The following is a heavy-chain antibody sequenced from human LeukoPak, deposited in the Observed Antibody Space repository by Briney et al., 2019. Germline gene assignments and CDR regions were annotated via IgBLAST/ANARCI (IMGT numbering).Heavy chain of an antibody. Sequence: ASVKVSCKASGYTFTSYGISWVRQAPGQGLEWMGWMNPNSGNTGYAQKFQGRVTMTRNTSISTAYMELSSLRSEDTAVYYCARGPIAAAGTVYFDYWGQGTLVTVSS. D-gene: IGHD6-13*01. CDR3: ARGPIAAAGTVYFDY. J-gene: IGHJ4*02. CDR1: GYTFTSYG. V-gene: IGHV1-8*01. CDR2: MNPNSGNT.